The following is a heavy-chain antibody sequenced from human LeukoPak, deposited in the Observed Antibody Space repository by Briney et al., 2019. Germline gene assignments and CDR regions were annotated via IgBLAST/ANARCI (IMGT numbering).Heavy chain of an antibody. D-gene: IGHD3-22*01. J-gene: IGHJ3*01. V-gene: IGHV4-59*02. CDR3: ARAPDSSGYYRGAFDV. CDR1: GVSVSNHY. Sequence: SETLSLTCSVSGVSVSNHYWSWIRQPPGKGLEWIGWFYYSGGTYFNPSLGSRVTISADTSRNHLSLNLRSLTAADTAVYYCARAPDSSGYYRGAFDVWGQGTMVTVSS. CDR2: FYYSGGT.